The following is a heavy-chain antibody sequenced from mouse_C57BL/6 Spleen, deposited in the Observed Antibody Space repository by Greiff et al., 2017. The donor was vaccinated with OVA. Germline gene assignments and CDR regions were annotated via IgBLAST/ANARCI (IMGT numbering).Heavy chain of an antibody. CDR3: AREDAMGY. Sequence: LQQPGAELVRPGSSVQLSFKASGHTLTSYWMHWVKQRPIQGLEWICNIYPSDSETHYTQKLKDKATLTEDKASSTAYMQLSSLTSEDSAVYYCAREDAMGYWGQGTSVTVSS. CDR2: IYPSDSET. V-gene: IGHV1-52*01. CDR1: GHTLTSYW. J-gene: IGHJ4*01.